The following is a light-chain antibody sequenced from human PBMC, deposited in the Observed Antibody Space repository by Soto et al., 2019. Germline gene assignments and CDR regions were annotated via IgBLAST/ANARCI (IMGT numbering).Light chain of an antibody. V-gene: IGLV2-11*01. CDR3: CSYAGSYTWV. Sequence: QFALTQPRSVSGSPGQSVTISCTGTSSDVGGYNYVSWYQLHPGTAPKLMIYDVSKRPSGVPDRFSGSKSGNTASLTISGRQAEDEADYYCCSYAGSYTWVFGGGTKLTVL. J-gene: IGLJ3*02. CDR1: SSDVGGYNY. CDR2: DVS.